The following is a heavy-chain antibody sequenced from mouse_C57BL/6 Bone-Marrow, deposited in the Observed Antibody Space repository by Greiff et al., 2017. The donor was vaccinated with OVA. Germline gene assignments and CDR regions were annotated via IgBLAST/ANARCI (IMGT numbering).Heavy chain of an antibody. Sequence: QVQLQQSGPGLVQPSQSLSITCTVSGFSLTSYGVHWVRQSPGKGLEWRGVIWRGGSTDYNAAFMSRLSIPKDNSKSHVFFKMNRLQADDTAIYYCAKGAYYDYVFAYWGQGTLVTVSA. V-gene: IGHV2-5*01. CDR1: GFSLTSYG. CDR2: IWRGGST. D-gene: IGHD2-4*01. J-gene: IGHJ3*01. CDR3: AKGAYYDYVFAY.